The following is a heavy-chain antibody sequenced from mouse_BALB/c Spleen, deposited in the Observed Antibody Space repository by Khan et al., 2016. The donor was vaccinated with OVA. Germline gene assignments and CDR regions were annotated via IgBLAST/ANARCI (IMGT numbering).Heavy chain of an antibody. CDR3: ANHDSPSGWFTY. J-gene: IGHJ3*01. D-gene: IGHD2-12*01. CDR1: GYTFTSYW. Sequence: QIQLVQSGAELAKPGASVKMSCKTSGYTFTSYWMHWVKQRPGQGLEWIGYINPSPGYTEYNQKFKDKATLTADKSSSTAYMQLRSLTSDDSAVYYCANHDSPSGWFTYWGQGTLVTVSA. CDR2: INPSPGYT. V-gene: IGHV1-7*01.